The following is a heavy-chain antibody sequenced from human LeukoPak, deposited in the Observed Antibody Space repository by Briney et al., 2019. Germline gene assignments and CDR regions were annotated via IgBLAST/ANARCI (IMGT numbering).Heavy chain of an antibody. J-gene: IGHJ6*02. D-gene: IGHD2-2*01. CDR2: ISAYNGNT. V-gene: IGHV1-18*01. CDR1: GGTFSSYA. Sequence: ASVKVSCKASGGTFSSYAISWVRQAPGQGLEWMGWISAYNGNTNYAQKLQGRVTMTTDTSTSTAYMELRSLRSDDTAVYYCARQRSYCSSTSCYYYYGMDVWGQGTTVTVSS. CDR3: ARQRSYCSSTSCYYYYGMDV.